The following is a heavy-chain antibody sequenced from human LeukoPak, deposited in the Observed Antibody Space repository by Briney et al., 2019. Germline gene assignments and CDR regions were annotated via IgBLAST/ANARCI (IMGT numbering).Heavy chain of an antibody. CDR2: INWNGGST. CDR3: ARDNRYYDSSGLDY. D-gene: IGHD3-22*01. Sequence: GGSLRLSCAVSGFTFDDYGMSWVRQAPGKGLEWVSGINWNGGSTGYADSVKGRFTISRDNAKNSLYLQMNSLRAEDTALYYCARDNRYYDSSGLDYWGQGTLVTVSS. V-gene: IGHV3-20*04. J-gene: IGHJ4*02. CDR1: GFTFDDYG.